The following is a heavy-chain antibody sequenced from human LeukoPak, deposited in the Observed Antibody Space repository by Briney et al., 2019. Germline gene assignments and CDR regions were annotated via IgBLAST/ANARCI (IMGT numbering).Heavy chain of an antibody. J-gene: IGHJ3*02. V-gene: IGHV3-7*01. CDR3: ARDRYSGSYLGASDI. CDR1: GFTFSNFW. D-gene: IGHD1-26*01. CDR2: IKQDGSER. Sequence: GGSLRLSCAASGFTFSNFWMTWVRQAPGKGLEWVANIKQDGSERCSVDSVKGRFTISRDNAKNSLYLQMSSLRAEDTAVYYCARDRYSGSYLGASDIWGQGTMVTVSS.